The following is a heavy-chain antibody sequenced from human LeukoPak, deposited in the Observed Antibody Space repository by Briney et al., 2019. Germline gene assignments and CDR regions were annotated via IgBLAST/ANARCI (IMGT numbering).Heavy chain of an antibody. Sequence: PSETLSLTCTVSGGSISSYYWNWIRQPPGKGLKWIGYIYYSGSTDYNPSLKSRVAISVVTSKNHFSLKLSSATAADTAVYYCARRCSGGSCYSSPFDIWGQGTMVTVSS. J-gene: IGHJ3*02. CDR1: GGSISSYY. CDR3: ARRCSGGSCYSSPFDI. D-gene: IGHD2-15*01. CDR2: IYYSGST. V-gene: IGHV4-59*08.